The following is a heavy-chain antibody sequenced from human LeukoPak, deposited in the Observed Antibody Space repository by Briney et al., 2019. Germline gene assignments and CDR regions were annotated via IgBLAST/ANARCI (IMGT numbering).Heavy chain of an antibody. CDR1: GFTFGSYG. Sequence: GRSLRLSCAASGFTFGSYGMHWVRQAPGKGLEWVAVISYDGSNKYYADSVKGRFTISRDNSKNTLYLQMNSLRAEDTAVYYCAKEISAFDYWGQGTLVTVSS. CDR3: AKEISAFDY. J-gene: IGHJ4*02. CDR2: ISYDGSNK. V-gene: IGHV3-30*18.